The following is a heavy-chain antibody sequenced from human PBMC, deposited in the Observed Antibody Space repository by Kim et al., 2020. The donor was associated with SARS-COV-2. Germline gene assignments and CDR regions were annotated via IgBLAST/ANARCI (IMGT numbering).Heavy chain of an antibody. CDR2: IYYSGST. CDR1: GGSISSSSYY. CDR3: ARHISRSPLGIFEPSVAFQH. V-gene: IGHV4-39*01. J-gene: IGHJ1*01. D-gene: IGHD3-3*01. Sequence: SETLSLTCTVSGGSISSSSYYWGWIRQPPGKGLDWIGSIYYSGSTYYNPFLKSRVTISVDTSKNQFSLKLTSVTAADTAVYYCARHISRSPLGIFEPSVAFQHWGQGTLVTVSS.